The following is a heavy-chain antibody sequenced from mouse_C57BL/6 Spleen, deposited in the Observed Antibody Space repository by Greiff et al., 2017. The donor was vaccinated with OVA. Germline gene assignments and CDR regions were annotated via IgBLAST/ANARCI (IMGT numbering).Heavy chain of an antibody. J-gene: IGHJ3*01. D-gene: IGHD2-5*01. V-gene: IGHV1-55*01. CDR1: GYTFTSYW. CDR3: ARAYYSNLGFAY. Sequence: QVQLQQPGAELVKPGASVKMSCKASGYTFTSYWITWVKQRPGQGLEWIGDIYPGSGSTNYNEKFKSKATLTVDTSSSTAYMQRSSLTSEDSAVYYCARAYYSNLGFAYWGQGTLVTVSA. CDR2: IYPGSGST.